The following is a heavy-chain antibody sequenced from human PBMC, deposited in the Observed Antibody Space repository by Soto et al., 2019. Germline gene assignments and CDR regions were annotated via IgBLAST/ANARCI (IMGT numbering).Heavy chain of an antibody. J-gene: IGHJ4*02. CDR1: GFTFSTYA. CDR3: AKDLVLRYFDWLPYFDY. V-gene: IGHV3-23*01. D-gene: IGHD3-9*01. Sequence: EVQLLESGGGLVQPGGSLRLSCAASGFTFSTYAMNWVRQAPGKGLEWVSGISGSGGSTYYADSVKGRFTISRDNSKNTLYLQMNSLRAEDTAVYYCAKDLVLRYFDWLPYFDYWGQGTLVTVSS. CDR2: ISGSGGST.